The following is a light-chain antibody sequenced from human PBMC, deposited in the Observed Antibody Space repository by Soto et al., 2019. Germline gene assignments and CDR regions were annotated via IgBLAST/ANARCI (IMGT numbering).Light chain of an antibody. Sequence: ENVLTQSPDTLSLSPGERATLSCRASQSVSSNFLAWYQQKPGQAPRLLIYDASNRATGIPDRFSGSGSGTDFTLTISRLEPEDFAVYYCQQYGGSPRTFGQGTKVEIK. CDR2: DAS. CDR3: QQYGGSPRT. CDR1: QSVSSNF. J-gene: IGKJ1*01. V-gene: IGKV3-20*01.